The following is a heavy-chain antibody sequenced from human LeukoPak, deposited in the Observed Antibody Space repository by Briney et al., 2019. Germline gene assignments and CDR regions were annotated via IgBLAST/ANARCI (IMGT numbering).Heavy chain of an antibody. D-gene: IGHD2-21*02. J-gene: IGHJ4*02. CDR2: IWYDGSDK. Sequence: PGGSLRLSCGASGFTFSTYNMHWVRQAPGKGLEWVAVIWYDGSDKYYADSVKGRFTISRDNSKNTLWLQMNSLRAEDTAVYYCAKDSGGGYCYLDYWGQGTLVTVSS. V-gene: IGHV3-33*06. CDR3: AKDSGGGYCYLDY. CDR1: GFTFSTYN.